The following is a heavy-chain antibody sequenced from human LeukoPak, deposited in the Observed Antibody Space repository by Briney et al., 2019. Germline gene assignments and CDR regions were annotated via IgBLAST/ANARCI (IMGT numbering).Heavy chain of an antibody. CDR1: GYTFTSYA. D-gene: IGHD6-19*01. Sequence: GASVKVSCKASGYTFTSYAMHWVRQAPGQRLEWMGWINAGNGNTKYSQKFQGRVTITRDTSASIAYMELSSLRSEDTAVYYCARATGIAVAGLGFDYWGQGTLVTVSS. J-gene: IGHJ4*02. CDR2: INAGNGNT. CDR3: ARATGIAVAGLGFDY. V-gene: IGHV1-3*01.